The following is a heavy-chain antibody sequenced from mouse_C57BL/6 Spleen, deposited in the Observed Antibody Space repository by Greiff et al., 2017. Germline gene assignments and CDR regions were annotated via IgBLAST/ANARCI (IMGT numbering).Heavy chain of an antibody. Sequence: VQLQQSGPGLVQPSQSLSITCTVSGFSLTSYGVHWVRQSPGKGLEWLGVIWSGGSTDYNAAFISRLSISKDNSKSQVFFKMNSLQADDTAIYCCARNYDYDVGYAMDYWGQGTSVTVSS. V-gene: IGHV2-2*01. CDR3: ARNYDYDVGYAMDY. CDR1: GFSLTSYG. J-gene: IGHJ4*01. CDR2: IWSGGST. D-gene: IGHD2-4*01.